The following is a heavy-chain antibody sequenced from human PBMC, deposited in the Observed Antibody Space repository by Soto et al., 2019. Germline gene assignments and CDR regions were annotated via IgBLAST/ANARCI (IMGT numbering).Heavy chain of an antibody. D-gene: IGHD3-3*01. V-gene: IGHV4-39*01. CDR2: IYYSGST. J-gene: IGHJ6*02. CDR1: DGSISSGSYY. Sequence: SETLSLTCTVSDGSISSGSYYWGWIRQPPGKGLEWIGSIYYSGSTYYNPSLKSRVTISVDTSKNQFSLKLSSVTAADTAVYYCARQHYDFWSGYYYYYGMDVWGQGTTVAVS. CDR3: ARQHYDFWSGYYYYYGMDV.